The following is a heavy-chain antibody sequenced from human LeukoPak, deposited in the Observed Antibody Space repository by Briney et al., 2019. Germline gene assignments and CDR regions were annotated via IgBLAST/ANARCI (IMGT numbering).Heavy chain of an antibody. CDR1: GFTFSSYW. D-gene: IGHD6-13*01. CDR3: AREPIAAAGAIDY. V-gene: IGHV3-74*01. J-gene: IGHJ4*02. Sequence: GGSLRLSCAASGFTFSSYWMHWVRQAPGKGLVWVSRINSDGSSTSYADSVKGRFTISRDNAKNTLYLQMNSLRAEDTAVYYCAREPIAAAGAIDYWGQETLVTVSS. CDR2: INSDGSST.